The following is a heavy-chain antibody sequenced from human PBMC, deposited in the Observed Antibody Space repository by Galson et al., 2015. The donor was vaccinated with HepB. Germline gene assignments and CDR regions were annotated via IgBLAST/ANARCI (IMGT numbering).Heavy chain of an antibody. J-gene: IGHJ3*02. V-gene: IGHV1-18*04. CDR2: ISAYNGNT. CDR3: ARDRRNYYDSSGSGAFEI. D-gene: IGHD3-22*01. CDR1: GSTFTSYG. Sequence: SVKVSCKASGSTFTSYGISWVRQAPGQGLEWMGWISAYNGNTNYAQKPQGRITMTTDTSTSTAHMELRSLRSDDTAVFYCARDRRNYYDSSGSGAFEIWGQGTMVTVSS.